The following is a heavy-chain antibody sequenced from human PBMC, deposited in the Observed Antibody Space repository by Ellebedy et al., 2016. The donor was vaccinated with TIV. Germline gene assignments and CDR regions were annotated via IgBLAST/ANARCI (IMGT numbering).Heavy chain of an antibody. CDR1: GFTFSSYS. J-gene: IGHJ3*02. CDR2: ISYDGSNK. V-gene: IGHV3-30*03. CDR3: ARVITMIVVVPDAFDI. D-gene: IGHD3-22*01. Sequence: GGSLRLSXAASGFTFSSYSMNWVRQAPGKGLEWVAVISYDGSNKYYADSVKGRFTISRDNSKNTLYLQMNSLRAEDTAVYYCARVITMIVVVPDAFDIWGQGTMVTVSS.